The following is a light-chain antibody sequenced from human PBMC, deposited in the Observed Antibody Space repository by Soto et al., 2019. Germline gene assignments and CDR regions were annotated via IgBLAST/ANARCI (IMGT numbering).Light chain of an antibody. CDR2: EDR. V-gene: IGLV6-57*04. CDR3: QSYDTTTPVV. J-gene: IGLJ2*01. Sequence: NFMLTQPHSVSESPGKTITISCTRSSGNIASSSVQWYQQRPGSAPTTVIYEDRQRPSGVPDRFSGSIDASSNSASLTISVLKPEDEADYYCQSYDTTTPVVFGGGTKVTVL. CDR1: SGNIASSS.